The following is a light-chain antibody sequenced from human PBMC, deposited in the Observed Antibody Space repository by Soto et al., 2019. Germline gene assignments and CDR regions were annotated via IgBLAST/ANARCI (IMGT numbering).Light chain of an antibody. CDR2: GAS. Sequence: EIVLTQSPGTLSLSPGERATLSCRASQSVSSSYLAWYQQKPGQAPRLLIYGASSRATGIPDRFSGSGSGTDFTLTISRLEPEDFAVYSCQQYGSSSWTFGQATKVEIK. V-gene: IGKV3-20*01. J-gene: IGKJ1*01. CDR3: QQYGSSSWT. CDR1: QSVSSSY.